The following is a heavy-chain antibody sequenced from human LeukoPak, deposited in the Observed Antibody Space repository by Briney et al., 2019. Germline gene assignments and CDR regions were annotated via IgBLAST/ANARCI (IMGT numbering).Heavy chain of an antibody. CDR3: ARDRYYYDSSGYYYEY. Sequence: SAYNGNTNYAQKLQGRVTMTTDTSTSTAYMELRSLRSDDTAVYYCARDRYYYDSSGYYYEYWGQGTLVTVSS. J-gene: IGHJ4*02. CDR2: SAYNGNT. D-gene: IGHD3-22*01. V-gene: IGHV1-18*01.